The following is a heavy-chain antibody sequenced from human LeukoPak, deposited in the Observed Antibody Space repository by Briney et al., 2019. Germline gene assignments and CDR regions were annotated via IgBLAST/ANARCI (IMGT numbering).Heavy chain of an antibody. V-gene: IGHV3-23*01. CDR3: AKHGQWLVTLIDY. CDR2: ISGSGVSP. D-gene: IGHD6-19*01. CDR1: GFPFNNYA. Sequence: TGGSLRLSCTASGFPFNNYAMSWVRQAPGKGLEWVSGISGSGVSPYYPDSVKGRFIISRDNSKNTPYLQMNSLTADDTAVYYCAKHGQWLVTLIDYWGQGTLVTVSS. J-gene: IGHJ4*02.